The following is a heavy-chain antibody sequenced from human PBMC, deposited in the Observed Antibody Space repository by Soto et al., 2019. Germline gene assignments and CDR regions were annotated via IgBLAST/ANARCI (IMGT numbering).Heavy chain of an antibody. CDR2: ISYDGSNK. CDR3: AKAKDSSSWYPVYFQH. Sequence: GVSLRLSCAASGFTFRSYAMHWVRQAPGKGLEWVAVISYDGSNKYYADSVKGRFTISRDNSKNTLYLQMNSLRAEDTAVYYCAKAKDSSSWYPVYFQHWGQGTLVTVSS. CDR1: GFTFRSYA. D-gene: IGHD6-13*01. V-gene: IGHV3-30-3*01. J-gene: IGHJ1*01.